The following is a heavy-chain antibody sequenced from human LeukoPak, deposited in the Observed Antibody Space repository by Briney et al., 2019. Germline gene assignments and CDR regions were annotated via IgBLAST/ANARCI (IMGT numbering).Heavy chain of an antibody. J-gene: IGHJ4*02. D-gene: IGHD5-18*01. V-gene: IGHV3-9*01. CDR3: AKDTASYGYHFDY. CDR1: GFTFDDYA. CDR2: ISWNSGSI. Sequence: GGSLRLSCAASGFTFDDYAMHWVQQAPGKGLEWVSGISWNSGSIGYADSVKGRFTISRDNAKNSLYLQMNSLRAEDTALYYCAKDTASYGYHFDYWGQGTLVTVSS.